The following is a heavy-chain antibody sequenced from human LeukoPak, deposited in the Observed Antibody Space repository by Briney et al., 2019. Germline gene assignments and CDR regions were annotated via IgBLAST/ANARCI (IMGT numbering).Heavy chain of an antibody. CDR1: GGSFNAYA. CDR3: ARGLDASMETADDY. V-gene: IGHV1-69*05. CDR2: IIPIFGTS. J-gene: IGHJ4*02. Sequence: GASVKVSCKASGGSFNAYAISWVRQAPGQGLEWMGGIIPIFGTSNYAQKLQGRVTISTDESTSTAYMEVSSLRSEDTAIYYCARGLDASMETADDYWGQGTLVTVSS. D-gene: IGHD5-18*01.